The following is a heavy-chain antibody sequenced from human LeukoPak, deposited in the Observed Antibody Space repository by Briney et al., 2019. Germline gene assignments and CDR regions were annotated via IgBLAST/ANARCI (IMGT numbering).Heavy chain of an antibody. V-gene: IGHV5-51*01. CDR2: IYPGDSDT. CDR1: GGSFTSYW. J-gene: IGHJ3*02. Sequence: GASLQISCKGSGGSFTSYWIGWVRQMPGKGLEWMGIIYPGDSDTRYSPSFQGQVTISADKSISTAYLQWSSLKASDTAMYYCARWMTGPPYAFDIWGQGTMVTVSS. D-gene: IGHD2-2*03. CDR3: ARWMTGPPYAFDI.